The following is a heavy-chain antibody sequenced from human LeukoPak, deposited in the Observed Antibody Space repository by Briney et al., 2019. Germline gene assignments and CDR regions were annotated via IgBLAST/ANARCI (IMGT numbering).Heavy chain of an antibody. J-gene: IGHJ4*02. CDR2: IDPNTGGT. D-gene: IGHD5-18*01. Sequence: ASVKVSCKASGYNFNNYDINWVRQATGQGLEWMGWIDPNTGGTNFAQKFQGRVTMTRDTSITTAYMELSRLRFDDTAVYYCARPRAFSYGQMYYFDYWGQGALVTVSS. V-gene: IGHV1-2*02. CDR3: ARPRAFSYGQMYYFDY. CDR1: GYNFNNYD.